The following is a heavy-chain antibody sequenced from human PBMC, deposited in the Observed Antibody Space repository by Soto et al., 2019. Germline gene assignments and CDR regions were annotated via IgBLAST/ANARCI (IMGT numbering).Heavy chain of an antibody. J-gene: IGHJ4*02. CDR2: IIPIFGTA. CDR1: GGTFSSYA. Sequence: SVKVSCKASGGTFSSYAISWVRQAPGQGLEWMGGIIPIFGTANYAQKFQGRVTITADKSTSTAYMELSSLRSEDTAVYYCARAHTLGYAKPSLYAGPFDYWGQGTLVTVSS. CDR3: ARAHTLGYAKPSLYAGPFDY. D-gene: IGHD3-16*01. V-gene: IGHV1-69*06.